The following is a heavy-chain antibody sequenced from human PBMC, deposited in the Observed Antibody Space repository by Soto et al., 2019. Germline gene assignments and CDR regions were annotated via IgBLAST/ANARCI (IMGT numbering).Heavy chain of an antibody. CDR3: AKARYSGYQYYFDY. CDR2: ISWNSGSI. CDR1: GFTFDDYA. V-gene: IGHV3-9*01. Sequence: GGSLRLSCAASGFTFDDYAMHWVRQAPGKGLEWVSGISWNSGSIGYADSVKGRFTISRDNAKNSLYLQMNSLRAEDTALYYCAKARYSGYQYYFDYWGQGTLVTVSS. J-gene: IGHJ4*02. D-gene: IGHD5-12*01.